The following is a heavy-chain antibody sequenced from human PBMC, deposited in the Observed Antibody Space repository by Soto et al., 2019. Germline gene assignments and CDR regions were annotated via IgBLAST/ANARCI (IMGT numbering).Heavy chain of an antibody. CDR1: GFTLTRYG. CDR3: AKDISIAAADYYFDY. Sequence: GGALRVSPAAPGFTLTRYGMHRVRQAPGKGLEWVAVISYDGSNKYYADSVKGRFTISRDNSKNTLYLQMNSLRAEDTAVYYCAKDISIAAADYYFDYWGQGTLVTVSS. CDR2: ISYDGSNK. D-gene: IGHD6-13*01. V-gene: IGHV3-30*18. J-gene: IGHJ4*02.